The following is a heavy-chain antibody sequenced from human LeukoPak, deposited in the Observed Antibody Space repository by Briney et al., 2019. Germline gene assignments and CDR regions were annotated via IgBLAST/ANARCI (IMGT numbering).Heavy chain of an antibody. Sequence: GGSLRLSCAASGFTFSSYAMHWVRQAPGKGLEWVAVISYDGSNKYYADSVKGRFTISRDNSKNTLYLQMNSLRAEDTAVYYCAKDPSDYWGQGTLVTVSS. V-gene: IGHV3-30-3*01. J-gene: IGHJ4*02. CDR3: AKDPSDY. CDR1: GFTFSSYA. CDR2: ISYDGSNK.